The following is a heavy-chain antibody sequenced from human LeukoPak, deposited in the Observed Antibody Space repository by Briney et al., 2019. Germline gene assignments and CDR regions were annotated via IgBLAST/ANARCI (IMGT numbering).Heavy chain of an antibody. V-gene: IGHV1-18*04. D-gene: IGHD4-17*01. CDR2: ISAYNGNT. J-gene: IGHJ3*02. CDR3: ARTTVTTSDDAFDI. Sequence: ASVKVSCKASGYTFTVYYMHWVRQAPGQGLEWMGWISAYNGNTNYAQKLQGRVTMTTDTSTSTAYMELRSLRSGDTAVYYCARTTVTTSDDAFDIWGQGTMVTVSS. CDR1: GYTFTVYY.